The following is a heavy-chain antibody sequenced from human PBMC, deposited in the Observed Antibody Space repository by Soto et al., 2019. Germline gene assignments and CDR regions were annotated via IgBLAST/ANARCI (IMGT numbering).Heavy chain of an antibody. D-gene: IGHD3-10*01. Sequence: ASVKVSCKASGGTFSSYTISWVRQAPGQGLEWMGRIIPILGIANYAQKFQGRVTITADKSTSTAYMELSSLRSEDTAVYYCARGRGSGFGEPYYFDYWGQGTLVTVSS. V-gene: IGHV1-69*02. CDR3: ARGRGSGFGEPYYFDY. CDR2: IIPILGIA. J-gene: IGHJ4*02. CDR1: GGTFSSYT.